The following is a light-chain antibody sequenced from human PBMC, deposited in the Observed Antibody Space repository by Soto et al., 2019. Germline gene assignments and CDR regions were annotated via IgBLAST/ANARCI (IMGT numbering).Light chain of an antibody. Sequence: QSARTQPACVSVSPGQSITISCTGTSNDVGGYNYVSWYQQHPGKAPKLIISEVSNRPSGVSLRFSGSKSGNTASLTISGLQAEDEADYHCSSYTSRSTLFVFGTGTKVTVL. CDR3: SSYTSRSTLFV. CDR1: SNDVGGYNY. CDR2: EVS. J-gene: IGLJ1*01. V-gene: IGLV2-14*01.